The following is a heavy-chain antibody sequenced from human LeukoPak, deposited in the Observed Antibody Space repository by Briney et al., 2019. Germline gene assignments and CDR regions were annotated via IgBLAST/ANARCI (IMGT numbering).Heavy chain of an antibody. J-gene: IGHJ5*02. Sequence: PGGSLRLSCAASGFTFSSYEMNWVRQAPGKGLEWVSYISSSGSTIYYADSVKGRFTISRDNSKNTLYLQMNSLRAEDTAVYYCARAGYYDSSGYYSPERNWFDPWGQGTLVTVSS. CDR1: GFTFSSYE. V-gene: IGHV3-48*03. CDR2: ISSSGSTI. D-gene: IGHD3-22*01. CDR3: ARAGYYDSSGYYSPERNWFDP.